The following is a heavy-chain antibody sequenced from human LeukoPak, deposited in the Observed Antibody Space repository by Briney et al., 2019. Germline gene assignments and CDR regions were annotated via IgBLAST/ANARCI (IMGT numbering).Heavy chain of an antibody. Sequence: ASVKVSCKASGYTFTGYYMHWVRQAPGQGLEWMGWINPNSGGTNYAQKFQGRVTMTRDTSISTAYMELRSLRSDDTAVYYCARDNTYYDFWSGYYLWGRGTLVTVSS. CDR2: INPNSGGT. CDR3: ARDNTYYDFWSGYYL. J-gene: IGHJ4*02. D-gene: IGHD3-3*01. V-gene: IGHV1-2*02. CDR1: GYTFTGYY.